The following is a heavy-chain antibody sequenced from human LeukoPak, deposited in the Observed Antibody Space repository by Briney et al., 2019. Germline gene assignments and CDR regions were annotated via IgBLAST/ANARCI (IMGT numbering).Heavy chain of an antibody. J-gene: IGHJ5*02. D-gene: IGHD2-15*01. Sequence: GGSLRLSCAASGFTVSSNYMSWVRQAPGKGLEWVSVIYSGGSTYYADSVKGRFTISRDNSKNTLYLQMNSLRAEDTAVYYCARVHTYGSGGSCYPVFDPWGQGTLVTVSS. V-gene: IGHV3-66*01. CDR1: GFTVSSNY. CDR3: ARVHTYGSGGSCYPVFDP. CDR2: IYSGGST.